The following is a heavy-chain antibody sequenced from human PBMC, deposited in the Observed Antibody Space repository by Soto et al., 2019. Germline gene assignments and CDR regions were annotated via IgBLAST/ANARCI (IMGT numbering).Heavy chain of an antibody. V-gene: IGHV3-48*01. J-gene: IGHJ6*03. Sequence: EVQLVESGGGLVQPGGSLRLSCAASGFTFSSYSMNWVRQAPGKGLEWVSYISSSSSTIYYAGSVKGRFTGSRDNAKYPLYLQMNSLRAEHTAVYYSARYRRAAAGTFRPLSYYYMYVWGKGTTVTVSS. D-gene: IGHD6-13*01. CDR1: GFTFSSYS. CDR3: ARYRRAAAGTFRPLSYYYMYV. CDR2: ISSSSSTI.